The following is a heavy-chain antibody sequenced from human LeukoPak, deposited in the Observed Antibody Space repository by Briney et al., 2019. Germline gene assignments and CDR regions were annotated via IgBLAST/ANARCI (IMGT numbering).Heavy chain of an antibody. CDR2: IKQDGSEE. CDR3: ARDPYSSTWSYGMDV. D-gene: IGHD6-6*01. V-gene: IGHV3-7*05. CDR1: GFTFSSYW. Sequence: GGSLRLSCAASGFTFSSYWMSWVRQAPGKGLEWVANIKQDGSEEVYVDSVKGRFTISRDNAKNSLFLQVNTLRAEDTAVYYCARDPYSSTWSYGMDVWGQGTTVTVSS. J-gene: IGHJ6*02.